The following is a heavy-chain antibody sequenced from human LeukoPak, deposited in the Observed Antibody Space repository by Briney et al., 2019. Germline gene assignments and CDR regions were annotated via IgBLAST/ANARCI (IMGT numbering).Heavy chain of an antibody. CDR2: ISAYNGNT. V-gene: IGHV1-18*01. J-gene: IGHJ5*02. D-gene: IGHD2-2*01. CDR3: ARGVRRYCSSTSCSNWFDP. Sequence: ASVKVSCKASGYTFTSYGISWVRQAPGQGLEWMGWISAYNGNTNYAQKLQGRVTMTTDTSTSTAYMELRSLRSDDTAVYYCARGVRRYCSSTSCSNWFDPWGQGTLVTVSS. CDR1: GYTFTSYG.